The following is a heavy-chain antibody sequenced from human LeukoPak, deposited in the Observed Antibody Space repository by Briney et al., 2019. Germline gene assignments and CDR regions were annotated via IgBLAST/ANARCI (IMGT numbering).Heavy chain of an antibody. D-gene: IGHD2-8*01. J-gene: IGHJ3*02. Sequence: SETLSLTCTVPGVSISSYYWSWIRQPPGKGLEWIGYIYYSGSTNYNPSLKSRVTISVDTSKNQFSLKLSSVTAADTAVYYCASGAWSVGAFDIWGQGTMVTVSS. CDR2: IYYSGST. V-gene: IGHV4-59*08. CDR1: GVSISSYY. CDR3: ASGAWSVGAFDI.